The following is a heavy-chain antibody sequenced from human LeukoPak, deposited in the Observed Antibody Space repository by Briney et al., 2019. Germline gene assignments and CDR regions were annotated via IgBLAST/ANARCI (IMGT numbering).Heavy chain of an antibody. Sequence: GESLKISCKGSGYSFTSYWIGWVRQMPGKGLEWMGIIYPGDSDTRYSPSFQGRVTISADKSISTAYLQWSSLEASDTAMYYCARHHDYSLSTYFDPWGQGTLVTVSS. CDR3: ARHHDYSLSTYFDP. CDR2: IYPGDSDT. D-gene: IGHD4-11*01. V-gene: IGHV5-51*01. J-gene: IGHJ5*02. CDR1: GYSFTSYW.